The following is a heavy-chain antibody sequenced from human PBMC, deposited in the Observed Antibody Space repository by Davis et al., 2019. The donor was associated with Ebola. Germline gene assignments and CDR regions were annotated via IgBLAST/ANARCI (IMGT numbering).Heavy chain of an antibody. J-gene: IGHJ2*01. D-gene: IGHD1-14*01. CDR3: ARAPPHGPQPVFWYFDF. CDR1: GFAFNDYV. Sequence: GESLKISCAASGFAFNDYVLHWVRQAPGKGLEWVALISSDGSNKNYADSVKGRFTVSRDHSKNTVWLQMNSLRADDTAVYYCARAPPHGPQPVFWYFDFWGRGTLVTVSS. V-gene: IGHV3-30-3*01. CDR2: ISSDGSNK.